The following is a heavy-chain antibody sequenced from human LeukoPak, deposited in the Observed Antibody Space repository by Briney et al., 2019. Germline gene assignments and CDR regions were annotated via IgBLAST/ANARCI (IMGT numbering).Heavy chain of an antibody. CDR2: ISSSDSTI. D-gene: IGHD4-23*01. CDR1: GLTFSSYE. CDR3: ARDYGGSSPFDY. V-gene: IGHV3-48*03. J-gene: IGHJ4*02. Sequence: GGSLRLSCAASGLTFSSYEMHWVRQAPGKGLEWVSYISSSDSTIYYADSVKGRFTISRDNAKNSLYLQMNSLRAEDTAVYYCARDYGGSSPFDYWGQGTLVTVSS.